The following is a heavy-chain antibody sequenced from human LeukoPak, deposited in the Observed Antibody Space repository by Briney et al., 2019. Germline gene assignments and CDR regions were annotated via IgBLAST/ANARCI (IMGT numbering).Heavy chain of an antibody. J-gene: IGHJ4*02. D-gene: IGHD6-19*01. CDR1: GGSISSYY. CDR2: IYTSGST. Sequence: SETLSPTCTVSGGSISSYYWSWIRQPAGKGLEWIGRIYTSGSTNYNPSLKSRVTMSVDTSKNQFSLKLSSVTAADTAVYYCARDSPSGWGGPYLDYWGQGTLVTVSS. V-gene: IGHV4-4*07. CDR3: ARDSPSGWGGPYLDY.